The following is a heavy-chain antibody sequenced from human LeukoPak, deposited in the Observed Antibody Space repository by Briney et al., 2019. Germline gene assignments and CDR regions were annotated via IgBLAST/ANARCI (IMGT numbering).Heavy chain of an antibody. J-gene: IGHJ2*01. CDR1: GFTFSSYW. CDR3: VTTWGAHYWYFDL. V-gene: IGHV3-7*01. D-gene: IGHD1-26*01. Sequence: PGGSLRLSCAASGFTFSSYWMSWVRQAPGKGLEWVANIKQDGSEKYYVDPVKGRFTISRDNAKNSLYLQMNSLRAEDTAVYYCVTTWGAHYWYFDLWGRGALVTVSS. CDR2: IKQDGSEK.